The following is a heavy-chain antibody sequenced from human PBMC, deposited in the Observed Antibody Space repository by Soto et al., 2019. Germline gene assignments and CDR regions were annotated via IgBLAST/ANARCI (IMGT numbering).Heavy chain of an antibody. CDR1: GGPFSSYA. D-gene: IGHD2-21*02. Sequence: QVQLVQSGAEVKKPRSSVKVSCKASGGPFSSYAISWVRQAPGQGIEWMGGMIPIFGTANYAQKFQGRVTITADESTSTAYMELSSLRSEDTAVYYCAEVVVTAWGHYYGMDVWGQGTTVTVSS. CDR3: AEVVVTAWGHYYGMDV. CDR2: MIPIFGTA. J-gene: IGHJ6*02. V-gene: IGHV1-69*01.